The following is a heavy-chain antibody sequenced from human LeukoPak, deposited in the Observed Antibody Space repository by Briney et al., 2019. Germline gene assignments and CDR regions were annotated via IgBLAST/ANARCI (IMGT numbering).Heavy chain of an antibody. D-gene: IGHD6-6*01. Sequence: GGSPRLSCAASGFTFSSYGMNWVRQAPGKGLEWVSSITSSSSYIYYADSVKGRFTISRDNAKNSLYLQMNSLRAEDTAVYYRARSYSSSRVTFDYWGQGTLVTVSS. CDR1: GFTFSSYG. J-gene: IGHJ4*02. CDR2: ITSSSSYI. CDR3: ARSYSSSRVTFDY. V-gene: IGHV3-21*01.